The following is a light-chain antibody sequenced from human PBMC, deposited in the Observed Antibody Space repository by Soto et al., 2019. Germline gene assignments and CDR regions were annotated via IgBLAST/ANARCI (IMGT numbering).Light chain of an antibody. CDR2: EVR. CDR3: SSYTTISTYV. CDR1: SRDVGGYNY. Sequence: QSVLTQPASVSGSPGQSITISCTGTSRDVGGYNYVSWYQQHPGKAPKLMIYEVRNRPSGVSNRFSGSKSVNTASLTISGLQAEDEADYYCSSYTTISTYVFGTGTKVTVL. J-gene: IGLJ1*01. V-gene: IGLV2-14*01.